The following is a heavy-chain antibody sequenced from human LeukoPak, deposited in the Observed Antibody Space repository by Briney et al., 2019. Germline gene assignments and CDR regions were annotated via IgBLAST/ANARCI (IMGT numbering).Heavy chain of an antibody. D-gene: IGHD3-16*01. V-gene: IGHV3-53*01. CDR1: GGSISSRNLY. J-gene: IGHJ4*02. Sequence: LTCTVSGGSISSRNLYWGWMRQPPGKGLVWVSGIYSGGSTYYTDPVKGRFTISRDISKNTLYLQMNSLRAEDTAVYYCARAEVRGSQTAFDYWGQGTLVTVSS. CDR2: IYSGGST. CDR3: ARAEVRGSQTAFDY.